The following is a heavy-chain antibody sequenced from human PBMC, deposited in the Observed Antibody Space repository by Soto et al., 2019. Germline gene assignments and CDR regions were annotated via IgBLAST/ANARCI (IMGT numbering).Heavy chain of an antibody. CDR1: GGSISSYY. V-gene: IGHV4-59*01. D-gene: IGHD3-3*01. CDR3: ARAGNSIFGVVIMSFDY. J-gene: IGHJ4*02. CDR2: IYYSGST. Sequence: SETLSLTCTVSGGSISSYYWSWIRQPPGKGLEWIGYIYYSGSTNYNPSLKSRVTISVDTSKNQFSLKLSSVTAADTAVYYCARAGNSIFGVVIMSFDYWGQGTLVTVSS.